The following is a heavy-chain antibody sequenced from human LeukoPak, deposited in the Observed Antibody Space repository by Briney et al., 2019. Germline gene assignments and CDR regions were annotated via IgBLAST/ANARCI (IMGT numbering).Heavy chain of an antibody. J-gene: IGHJ6*02. D-gene: IGHD3-10*01. V-gene: IGHV1-8*01. CDR1: GYTFTSYD. CDR3: ARGDSLWFGELLYYYYYGMDV. CDR2: MNPNSGNT. Sequence: ASVKVSCKASGYTFTSYDINWVRQATGQGLEWMGWMNPNSGNTHYAQKFQGRVTMTRNTSISTAYMELSSLRSEDTAVYYCARGDSLWFGELLYYYYYGMDVWGQGTTVTVSS.